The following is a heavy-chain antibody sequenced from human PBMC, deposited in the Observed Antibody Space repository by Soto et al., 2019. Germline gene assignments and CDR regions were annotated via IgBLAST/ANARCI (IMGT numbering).Heavy chain of an antibody. Sequence: SETLSLTGAVSGGSISSSNCWSWVRQPPGKGLGWIGEIYHSGSTNYNPSLKSRVTISVDKSKNQFSLKLSSVTAADTAVYYCARGWGRDYDSSGYYYSSYFDYWGQGTLVTVSS. D-gene: IGHD3-22*01. CDR1: GGSISSSNC. CDR2: IYHSGST. J-gene: IGHJ4*02. V-gene: IGHV4-4*02. CDR3: ARGWGRDYDSSGYYYSSYFDY.